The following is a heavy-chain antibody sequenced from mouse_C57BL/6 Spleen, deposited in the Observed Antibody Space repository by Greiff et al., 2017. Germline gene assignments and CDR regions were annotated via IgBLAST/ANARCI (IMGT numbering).Heavy chain of an antibody. CDR1: GYTFTSYW. V-gene: IGHV1-55*01. J-gene: IGHJ3*01. D-gene: IGHD2-4*01. CDR3: ARFTIYYDYDDVFAY. CDR2: IYPGSGST. Sequence: QVQLQQPGAELVKPGASVKMSCKASGYTFTSYWITWVKQRPGQGLEWIGDIYPGSGSTNYNEKFKSKATLTVDTSSSTAYMQLSSLTSEDDAVYYCARFTIYYDYDDVFAYWGQGTLVTVSA.